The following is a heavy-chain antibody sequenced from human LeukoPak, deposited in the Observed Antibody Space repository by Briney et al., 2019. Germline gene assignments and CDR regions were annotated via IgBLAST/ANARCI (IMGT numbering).Heavy chain of an antibody. CDR1: GFTFSSYA. Sequence: PGGSLRLSCAASGFTFSSYAMHWVRQAPGKGLEWVAVISYDGSNKYYADSVKGRFTISRDNSKNTLYLQMNSLRAEDTAVYYCARGYLGGNSVFAGYWGQGTLVTVSS. CDR2: ISYDGSNK. V-gene: IGHV3-30-3*01. D-gene: IGHD4-23*01. J-gene: IGHJ4*02. CDR3: ARGYLGGNSVFAGY.